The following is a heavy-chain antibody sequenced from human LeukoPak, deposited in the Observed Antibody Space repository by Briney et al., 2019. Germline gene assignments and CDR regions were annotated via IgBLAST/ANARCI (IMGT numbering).Heavy chain of an antibody. CDR2: IYSGGST. D-gene: IGHD1-14*01. V-gene: IGHV3-53*01. J-gene: IGHJ4*02. CDR1: GFTVSSNY. Sequence: GGSLRLSCAASGFTVSSNYMSWVRQAPGKGLEWVSVIYSGGSTYYADSVKGRFTISRDNAKNSLYLQMNSLRDDDTAVYYCARPSVITTRQFYFDYWGQGALVTVSS. CDR3: ARPSVITTRQFYFDY.